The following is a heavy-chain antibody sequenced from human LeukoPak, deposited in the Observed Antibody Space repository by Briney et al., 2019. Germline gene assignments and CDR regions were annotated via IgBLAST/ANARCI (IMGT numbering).Heavy chain of an antibody. V-gene: IGHV4-39*01. CDR3: ARQGGDIVVVSAAIIFDY. J-gene: IGHJ4*02. CDR2: IYYSGST. CDR1: GGSISSSSYY. D-gene: IGHD2-2*01. Sequence: SETLSLTCTVSGGSISSSSYYWGWIRQPPGKGLEWIGSIYYSGSTYYNPSLKSRVTISVDTSKNQFSLKLSSVTAADTAVYYCARQGGDIVVVSAAIIFDYWGQGTLATVSS.